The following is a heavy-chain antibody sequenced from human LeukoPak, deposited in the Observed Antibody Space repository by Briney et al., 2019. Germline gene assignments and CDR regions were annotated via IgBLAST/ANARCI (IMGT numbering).Heavy chain of an antibody. Sequence: GESLKISCKASGYSFTNYWIGWVRQMPGKGLEWMAIIYPGDSDTRYSPSFQGQVTISADKSISTAYLQWSSLKASDTAMYYCARHVKYYDSSGYYLNEYYFDYWGQGTLVTVSS. CDR1: GYSFTNYW. D-gene: IGHD3-22*01. CDR2: IYPGDSDT. J-gene: IGHJ4*02. CDR3: ARHVKYYDSSGYYLNEYYFDY. V-gene: IGHV5-51*01.